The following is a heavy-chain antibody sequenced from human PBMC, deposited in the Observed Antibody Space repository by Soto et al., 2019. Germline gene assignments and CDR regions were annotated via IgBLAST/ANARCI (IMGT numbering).Heavy chain of an antibody. D-gene: IGHD6-13*01. V-gene: IGHV3-23*01. CDR1: GFTFSDYA. CDR3: AKNGASSKTWYMWYYALDV. Sequence: EEHLLESGGGLVQPGGSLRLSCAASGFTFSDYAMTWVRQAPGKGLEWVSGISSSGGNTYYADSVKGRVNITRDNSKNTLSLQMDSLRAEDTAVYYCAKNGASSKTWYMWYYALDVWGQGTTVTVSS. CDR2: ISSSGGNT. J-gene: IGHJ6*02.